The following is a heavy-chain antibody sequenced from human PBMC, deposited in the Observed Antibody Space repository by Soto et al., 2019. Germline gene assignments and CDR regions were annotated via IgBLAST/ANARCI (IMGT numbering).Heavy chain of an antibody. Sequence: QVQLVESGGGVVQPGRSLRLSCAASGFTFSSYAMHWVRQAPGKXLEXVAVISYDGSNKYYADSVKGRFTISRDNSKXXXXXXXXXXXXXXXXXXXXXRXXXXXXXGGVIVSWGQGTLVTVSS. CDR3: XRXXXXXXXGGVIVS. CDR1: GFTFSSYA. CDR2: ISYDGSNK. J-gene: IGHJ4*02. D-gene: IGHD3-16*02. V-gene: IGHV3-30-3*01.